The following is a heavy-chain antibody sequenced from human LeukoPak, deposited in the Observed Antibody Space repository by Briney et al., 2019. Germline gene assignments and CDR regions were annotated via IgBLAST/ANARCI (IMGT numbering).Heavy chain of an antibody. CDR3: ARGLRPGLRYFDRDHVFDY. J-gene: IGHJ4*02. V-gene: IGHV1-2*04. D-gene: IGHD3-9*01. Sequence: GASVKVSCKASGYTFTGYYMHWVRQAPGQGLEWMGWINPNSGGTNYAQKLQGWVTMTRDTSISTAYMELSRLRSDDTAVYYCARGLRPGLRYFDRDHVFDYWGQGTLVTVSS. CDR2: INPNSGGT. CDR1: GYTFTGYY.